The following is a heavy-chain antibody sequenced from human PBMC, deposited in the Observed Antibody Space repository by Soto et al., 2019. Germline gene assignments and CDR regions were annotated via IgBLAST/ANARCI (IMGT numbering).Heavy chain of an antibody. J-gene: IGHJ6*02. V-gene: IGHV4-30-4*01. CDR2: IYYSGDT. CDR1: GDSIISGDYY. D-gene: IGHD2-15*01. Sequence: SETLSLTCTVSGDSIISGDYYWSWIRQTPGKGLEWIGYIYYSGDTNYNPSLKSRVIISVDTSKNQFSLKLSSVTAADTAVYYCAREGALFFCGNPDYYYTVCVWGQGSTVPVSS. CDR3: AREGALFFCGNPDYYYTVCV.